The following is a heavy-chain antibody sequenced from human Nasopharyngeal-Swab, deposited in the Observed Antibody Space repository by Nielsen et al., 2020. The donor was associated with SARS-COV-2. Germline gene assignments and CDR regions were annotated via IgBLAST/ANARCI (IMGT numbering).Heavy chain of an antibody. J-gene: IGHJ6*02. V-gene: IGHV3-30*03. CDR1: GFTFSDYY. CDR2: ISYDGSNK. Sequence: GESLKISCAASGFTFSDYYMSWIRQAPGKGPEWVAVISYDGSNKYYADSVKGRFTISRDNSKNTLYLQMNSLRAEDTAVYYCARDAGGGYSYGWTYYYYGMDVWGQGTTVTVSS. CDR3: ARDAGGGYSYGWTYYYYGMDV. D-gene: IGHD5-18*01.